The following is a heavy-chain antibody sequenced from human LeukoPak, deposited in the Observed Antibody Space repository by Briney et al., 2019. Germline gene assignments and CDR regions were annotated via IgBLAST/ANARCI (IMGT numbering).Heavy chain of an antibody. CDR2: ISYRGST. CDR3: ARWTSIAAAGTDYYYYYGMDV. V-gene: IGHV4-61*01. CDR1: GGSVNSVSYY. D-gene: IGHD6-13*01. Sequence: SETLSLTCTVSGGSVNSVSYYWSWIRQPPGKGLEWIGYISYRGSTNYNPSLKSRVTISVDTSKNQFSLKLSSVTAADTAVYYCARWTSIAAAGTDYYYYYGMDVWGQGTTVTVSS. J-gene: IGHJ6*02.